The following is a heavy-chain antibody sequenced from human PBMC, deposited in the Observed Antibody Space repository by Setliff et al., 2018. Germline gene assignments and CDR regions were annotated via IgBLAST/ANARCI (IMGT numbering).Heavy chain of an antibody. D-gene: IGHD2-15*01. Sequence: PSETLSLTCTVSGGSVSNSGFFWGWLRQAPGKGLEWIGNIYDSGSSNCNASLKSRLIITRDTSENQISLKLTSVTAADTAVYYCGRGFSRIEGWGNWFDPWGQGILVTVSS. V-gene: IGHV4-39*01. CDR3: GRGFSRIEGWGNWFDP. CDR1: GGSVSNSGFF. J-gene: IGHJ5*02. CDR2: IYDSGSS.